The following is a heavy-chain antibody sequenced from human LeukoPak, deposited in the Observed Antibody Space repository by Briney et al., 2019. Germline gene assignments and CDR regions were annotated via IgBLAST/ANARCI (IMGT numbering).Heavy chain of an antibody. D-gene: IGHD4-17*01. CDR3: ASTTDYGDPYYFDY. Sequence: PGGSLRLSCAASGFTFSSYSMNWVRQAPGKGLEWVSSISSSSSYIYYANSVKGRFTISRDNAKNSLYLQMNSLRAEDTAVYYCASTTDYGDPYYFDYWGQGTLVTVSS. CDR2: ISSSSSYI. CDR1: GFTFSSYS. V-gene: IGHV3-21*01. J-gene: IGHJ4*02.